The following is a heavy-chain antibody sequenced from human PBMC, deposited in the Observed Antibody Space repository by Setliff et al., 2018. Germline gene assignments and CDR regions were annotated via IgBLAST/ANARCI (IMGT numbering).Heavy chain of an antibody. Sequence: SVKVSCKASGGTFSSYAISWVRQAPGQGLEWMGGIIHIFGTANYAQKFQGRVTITTDESTSTAYMELSSLRSEDTAVYYCARLGLDYYDSSGYPTAAFDIWGQGTMVTVSS. CDR2: IIHIFGTA. CDR3: ARLGLDYYDSSGYPTAAFDI. CDR1: GGTFSSYA. J-gene: IGHJ3*02. D-gene: IGHD3-22*01. V-gene: IGHV1-69*05.